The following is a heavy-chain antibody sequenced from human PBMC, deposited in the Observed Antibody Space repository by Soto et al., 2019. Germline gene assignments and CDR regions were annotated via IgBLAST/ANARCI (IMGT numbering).Heavy chain of an antibody. CDR3: AKHRYSSSWCFDY. V-gene: IGHV3-23*01. Sequence: EVQLLESGGGLVQPGGSLRLSCAASGFTFSSYAMSWVRQAPGKGLEWISAISGSGGSTYYADSVKGRFTISRDNSKNTLYLQMNSLRAEDTAVYYCAKHRYSSSWCFDYWGQGTLVTVSS. J-gene: IGHJ4*02. CDR2: ISGSGGST. D-gene: IGHD6-13*01. CDR1: GFTFSSYA.